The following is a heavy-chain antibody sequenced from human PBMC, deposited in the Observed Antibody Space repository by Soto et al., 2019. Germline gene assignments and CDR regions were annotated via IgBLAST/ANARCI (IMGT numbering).Heavy chain of an antibody. D-gene: IGHD2-15*01. CDR2: IWYDGSNK. Sequence: QVQLVESGGGVVQPGRSLRLSCAASGFTFSSYGMHWVRQAPGKGLEWVAVIWYDGSNKYYADSVKGRFTISRDNSKNTLYLQMNSLRAEDTAVYYCARDVGYCSGGSCSNFDYWGQGTLVTVSS. CDR3: ARDVGYCSGGSCSNFDY. J-gene: IGHJ4*02. V-gene: IGHV3-33*01. CDR1: GFTFSSYG.